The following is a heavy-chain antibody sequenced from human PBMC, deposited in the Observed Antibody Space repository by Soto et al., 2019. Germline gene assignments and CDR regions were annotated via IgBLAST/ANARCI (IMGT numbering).Heavy chain of an antibody. CDR2: VNPILSMS. V-gene: IGHV1-69*02. CDR3: ASNSGSGYRAFDS. CDR1: GDTFNFYS. Sequence: QVQLVQSGAEVKSAGSSVKVSCKASGDTFNFYSINWVRQAPGLGLEWVGRVNPILSMSNYAQRFQGRVTMTADKSTGTAYRELRSLRSEDTAIYYCASNSGSGYRAFDSWGQGALVTVSS. D-gene: IGHD3-10*01. J-gene: IGHJ4*02.